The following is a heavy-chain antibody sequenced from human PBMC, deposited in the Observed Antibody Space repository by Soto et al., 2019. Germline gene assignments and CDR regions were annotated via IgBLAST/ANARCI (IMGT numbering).Heavy chain of an antibody. CDR3: TTDLWRRALGVSSIAYFTP. CDR2: IKSKSDGGTT. CDR1: KSTSGDPW. J-gene: IGHJ5*02. V-gene: IGHV3-15*01. Sequence: GGPRRLSCAASKSTSGDPWLSRVPQAPGKGLDWVARIKSKSDGGTTEYAAPVRGRFTISRDDSKNTLYLQMNSLKTEDTALYSCTTDLWRRALGVSSIAYFTPWGQGP. D-gene: IGHD3-10*01.